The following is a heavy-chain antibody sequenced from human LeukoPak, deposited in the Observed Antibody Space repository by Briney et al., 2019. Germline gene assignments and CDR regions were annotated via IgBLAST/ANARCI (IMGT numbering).Heavy chain of an antibody. CDR2: ISSSSSYI. D-gene: IGHD5-12*01. Sequence: GGSLRLSCAASGFTFSSYSMNWVRQAPGKGLEWVSSISSSSSYIYYADSVKGRFTISSDNAKNSLYLQMNSLRAEDTAVYYCAYSGYDYYYFVYWGQGTLVTVSS. CDR3: AYSGYDYYYFVY. V-gene: IGHV3-21*01. J-gene: IGHJ4*02. CDR1: GFTFSSYS.